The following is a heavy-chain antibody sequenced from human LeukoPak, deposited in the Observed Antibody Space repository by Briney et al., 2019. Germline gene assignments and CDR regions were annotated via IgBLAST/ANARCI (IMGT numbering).Heavy chain of an antibody. J-gene: IGHJ4*02. CDR2: IYYSGST. V-gene: IGHV4-30-4*01. CDR3: ARGAMVRGVIPRFDY. D-gene: IGHD3-10*01. CDR1: GGSISSGDYY. Sequence: SSQTLSLTCTVSGGSISSGDYYWSWIRQPPGKGLEWLGYIYYSGSTYYNPSLKSRVTISVDTSKNQFSLKLSSVTAADTAVYYCARGAMVRGVIPRFDYGGQGTLVTVSS.